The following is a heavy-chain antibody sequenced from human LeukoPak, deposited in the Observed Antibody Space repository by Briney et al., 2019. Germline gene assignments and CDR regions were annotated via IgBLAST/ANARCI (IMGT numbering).Heavy chain of an antibody. CDR2: IYYSGST. J-gene: IGHJ4*02. CDR3: ARFGDYVHDY. Sequence: SETLSLTCTVSGGSISSYYCSWIRQPPGKGLEWIGYIYYSGSTNYNPSLKSRVTISVDTSKNQFSLKLSSVTAADTAVYYCARFGDYVHDYWGQGTLVTVSS. D-gene: IGHD4-17*01. V-gene: IGHV4-59*01. CDR1: GGSISSYY.